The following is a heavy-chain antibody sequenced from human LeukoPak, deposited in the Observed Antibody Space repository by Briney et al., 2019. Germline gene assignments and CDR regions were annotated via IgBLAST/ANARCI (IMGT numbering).Heavy chain of an antibody. J-gene: IGHJ4*02. CDR1: GFTFSSYA. CDR2: ISGSGGST. D-gene: IGHD6-19*01. Sequence: GGSLRLSCAASGFTFSSYAMSWVRQAPGKGLEWVSAISGSGGSTYYADSEKGRFTISRDNSKNTLYLQMNSLRAEDTAVYYCAKATGSIAVAAHGEFWGQGTLVTVSS. CDR3: AKATGSIAVAAHGEF. V-gene: IGHV3-23*01.